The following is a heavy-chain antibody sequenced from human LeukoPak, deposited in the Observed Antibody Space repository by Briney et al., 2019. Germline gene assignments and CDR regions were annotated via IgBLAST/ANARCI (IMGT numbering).Heavy chain of an antibody. V-gene: IGHV3-21*01. Sequence: KTGGSLRLSCAASGFTFSSYSMNWVRQAPGKGLEWVSSISSSSSYIYYADSVKGRFTISRDNAKNSLYLQMNSLRAEDTAVYYCARDICSGGSCYLYYFDYWGQGTLVTVSS. CDR2: ISSSSSYI. J-gene: IGHJ4*02. CDR3: ARDICSGGSCYLYYFDY. CDR1: GFTFSSYS. D-gene: IGHD2-15*01.